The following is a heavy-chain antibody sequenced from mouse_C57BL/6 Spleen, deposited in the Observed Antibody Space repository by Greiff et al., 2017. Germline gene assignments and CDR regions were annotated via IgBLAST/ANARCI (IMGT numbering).Heavy chain of an antibody. Sequence: EVQLVESGGGLVKPGGSLKLSCAASGFTFSDYGMHWVRQAPEKGLEWVAYISSGSSTIYYADTVKGRFTISRDNAKNTLFLQMTSLRSEDTAMYYCARGGYDYADLLFDYWGQGTTLTVSS. V-gene: IGHV5-17*01. CDR1: GFTFSDYG. J-gene: IGHJ2*01. CDR2: ISSGSSTI. D-gene: IGHD2-4*01. CDR3: ARGGYDYADLLFDY.